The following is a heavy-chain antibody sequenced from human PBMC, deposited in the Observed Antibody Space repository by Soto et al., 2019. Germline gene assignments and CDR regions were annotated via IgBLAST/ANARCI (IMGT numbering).Heavy chain of an antibody. D-gene: IGHD5-12*01. Sequence: SETLSPTCAVSGGSIISSNWWSWVRQPPGKGLEWIGEIYHSGSTNYNPSLKSRVTISVDKSKNQFSLKLSSVTAADTAVYYCARRGYSGSLDYWGQGTLVTVS. J-gene: IGHJ4*02. CDR1: GGSIISSNW. V-gene: IGHV4-4*02. CDR2: IYHSGST. CDR3: ARRGYSGSLDY.